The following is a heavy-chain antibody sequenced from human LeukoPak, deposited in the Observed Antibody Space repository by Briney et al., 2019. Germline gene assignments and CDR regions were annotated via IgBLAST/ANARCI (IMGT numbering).Heavy chain of an antibody. D-gene: IGHD5-24*01. CDR2: IKQDGSEK. CDR1: GFTFSNYW. J-gene: IGHJ5*02. V-gene: IGHV3-7*05. CDR3: ARASDPWLQLT. Sequence: PGGSLRLSCAVPGFTFSNYWMIWVRQAPGKGLEWVGNIKQDGSEKRYADSVRGRFSISRDNAQTSLYLQMNSLRAEDTAVYYCARASDPWLQLTWGQGTLVTVSS.